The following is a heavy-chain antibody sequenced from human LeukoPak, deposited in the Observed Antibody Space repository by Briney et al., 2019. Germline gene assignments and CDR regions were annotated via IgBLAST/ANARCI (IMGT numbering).Heavy chain of an antibody. Sequence: PGGSLRLSCAASGFTFSSYRMNWVRQAPGKGLEWVSSISPSSGYMYYADSVKGRFTISRDNAKNSLYLQMNSLRAEDTAVYYCATYSGSYSLDYWGQGTLVTVSS. CDR1: GFTFSSYR. CDR2: ISPSSGYM. D-gene: IGHD1-26*01. CDR3: ATYSGSYSLDY. V-gene: IGHV3-21*01. J-gene: IGHJ4*02.